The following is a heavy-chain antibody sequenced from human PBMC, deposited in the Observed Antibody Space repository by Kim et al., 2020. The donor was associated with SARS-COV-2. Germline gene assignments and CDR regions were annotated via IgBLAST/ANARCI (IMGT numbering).Heavy chain of an antibody. J-gene: IGHJ6*02. Sequence: ASVKVSCKVSGYTLTELSMHWVRQAPGKGLEWMGGFDPEDGETIYAQKFQGRVTMTEDTSTDTAYMELSSLRSEDTAVYYCATEIPLGFGELGYYGMDVWGQGTTVTVSS. V-gene: IGHV1-24*01. D-gene: IGHD3-10*01. CDR1: GYTLTELS. CDR2: FDPEDGET. CDR3: ATEIPLGFGELGYYGMDV.